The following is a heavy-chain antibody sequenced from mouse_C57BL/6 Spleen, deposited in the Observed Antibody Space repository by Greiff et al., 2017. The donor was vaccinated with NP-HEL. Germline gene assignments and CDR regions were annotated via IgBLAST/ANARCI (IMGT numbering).Heavy chain of an antibody. CDR1: GYTFTDYY. CDR3: ASLLPGDY. CDR2: INPNNGGT. D-gene: IGHD2-10*01. V-gene: IGHV1-26*01. Sequence: EVQLQQSGPELVKPGASVKISCKASGYTFTDYYMNWVKQSHGKSLEWIGDINPNNGGTSYNQKFKGKATLPVDKSSSTAYMELRSLTSEDSAVYYCASLLPGDYWGQGTTLTVSS. J-gene: IGHJ2*01.